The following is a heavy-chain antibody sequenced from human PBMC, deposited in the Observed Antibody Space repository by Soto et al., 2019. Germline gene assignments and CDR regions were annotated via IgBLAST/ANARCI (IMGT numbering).Heavy chain of an antibody. J-gene: IGHJ4*02. Sequence: QVQLVQSGAEVKKPGASVKVSCKASGYTFTGYYMHWVRQAPGQGLEWMGWINPNSGGTNYAQKFQGWVTMTRDTSISTAYMELSRLRSDDTAVYYCAREKLEVGATLCFDYWGQGTLVTVSS. CDR1: GYTFTGYY. D-gene: IGHD1-26*01. V-gene: IGHV1-2*04. CDR2: INPNSGGT. CDR3: AREKLEVGATLCFDY.